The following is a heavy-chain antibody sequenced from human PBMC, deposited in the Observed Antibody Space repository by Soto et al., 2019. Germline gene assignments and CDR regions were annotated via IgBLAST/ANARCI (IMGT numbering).Heavy chain of an antibody. CDR1: GGSISSFH. D-gene: IGHD3-3*01. V-gene: IGHV4-59*01. J-gene: IGHJ3*02. CDR3: ARLPYYDFWSGYSYDAFDI. CDR2: IYYSGSS. Sequence: SETLSLTCIVSGGSISSFHWSWIRQPPGKGLEWIGYIYYSGSSNYNSSLKSRVTISVDTSKNQFSLKLSSVTAADTAVYYCARLPYYDFWSGYSYDAFDIWGQGTMVTVSS.